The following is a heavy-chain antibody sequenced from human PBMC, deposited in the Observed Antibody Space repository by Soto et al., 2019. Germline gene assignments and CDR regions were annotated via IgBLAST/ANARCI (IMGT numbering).Heavy chain of an antibody. V-gene: IGHV4-59*08. CDR2: VYSSGST. Sequence: PSETLSLTCTVSGGSISSHSWNWIRQPPGRGLEWIGYVYSSGSTKYIPSLESRVTISVDTSKNQFSLKLTSLTAADTAIYYCARRVQANSVVVQDNWLDPWGQGSLVTVSS. CDR1: GGSISSHS. D-gene: IGHD2-15*01. CDR3: ARRVQANSVVVQDNWLDP. J-gene: IGHJ5*02.